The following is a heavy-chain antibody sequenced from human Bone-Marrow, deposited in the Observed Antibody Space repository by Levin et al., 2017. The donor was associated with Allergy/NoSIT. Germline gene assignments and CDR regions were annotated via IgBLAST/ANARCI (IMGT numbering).Heavy chain of an antibody. Sequence: GGSLRLSCAASGFTFSSYAMSWVRQAPGKGLEWVSAISGSGGSTYYADSVKGRFTISRDNSKNTLYLQMNSLRAEDTAVYYCAKGLALRFLEWLLSHWGQGTLVTVSS. CDR3: AKGLALRFLEWLLSH. CDR1: GFTFSSYA. J-gene: IGHJ4*02. D-gene: IGHD3-3*01. CDR2: ISGSGGST. V-gene: IGHV3-23*01.